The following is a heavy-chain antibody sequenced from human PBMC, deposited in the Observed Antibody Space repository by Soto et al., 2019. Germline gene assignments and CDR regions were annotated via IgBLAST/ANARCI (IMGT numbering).Heavy chain of an antibody. CDR3: PKISIADAIDI. V-gene: IGHV3-30*18. J-gene: IGHJ3*02. Sequence: QVQLVESGGGVVQPGRSLRLSCAASGFTFSIYGMNWVRQAPGKGLEWVAVISYDGSNKYYGDSVKGRFTISRDNSKNSLQLQMNSLRAEATALYYCPKISIADAIDIWGQGTMVTVS. CDR2: ISYDGSNK. D-gene: IGHD6-6*01. CDR1: GFTFSIYG.